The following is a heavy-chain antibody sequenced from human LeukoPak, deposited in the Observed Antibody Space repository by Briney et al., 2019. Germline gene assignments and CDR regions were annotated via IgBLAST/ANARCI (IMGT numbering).Heavy chain of an antibody. D-gene: IGHD2-15*01. V-gene: IGHV3-30*02. CDR3: AKVRYCSGVNCYPDDN. J-gene: IGHJ4*02. CDR1: GFTFSDYS. CDR2: IRYDGNNK. Sequence: PGGSLRLSCAASGFTFSDYSMHWVRQAPGKGLNWVAFIRYDGNNKYYADSVKGRFIISRDNSKNMLYLEMNSLSTEDTAVYYCAKVRYCSGVNCYPDDNWGQGTLVTVSS.